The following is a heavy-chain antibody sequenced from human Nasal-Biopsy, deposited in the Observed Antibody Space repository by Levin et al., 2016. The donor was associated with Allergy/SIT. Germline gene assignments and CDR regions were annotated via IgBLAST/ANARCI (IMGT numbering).Heavy chain of an antibody. Sequence: GESLKISCAASGFTFRRYDMNWVRQAPGKGLEWVSSISSSSISINYADSVKGRFTISRDNAKNSLYLQMKSLRVEDTAVYYCARDYDVLTGGMDVWGQGTTVTVSS. V-gene: IGHV3-21*01. D-gene: IGHD3-9*01. CDR1: GFTFRRYD. CDR2: ISSSSISI. CDR3: ARDYDVLTGGMDV. J-gene: IGHJ6*02.